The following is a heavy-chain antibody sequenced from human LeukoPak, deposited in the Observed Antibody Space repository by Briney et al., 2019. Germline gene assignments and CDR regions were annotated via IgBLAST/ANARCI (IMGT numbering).Heavy chain of an antibody. J-gene: IGHJ3*02. Sequence: SETLSLTCTVSGGSISSGSYYWSWIRQPAGKGLEWIGRIYTSGSTNYNPSLKSRVTISVDTSKNQFSLKLSSVTAADTAVYYCARDEPDYYDSSGYEPNDAFDIWVQGTMVTVSS. V-gene: IGHV4-61*02. CDR1: GGSISSGSYY. D-gene: IGHD3-22*01. CDR2: IYTSGST. CDR3: ARDEPDYYDSSGYEPNDAFDI.